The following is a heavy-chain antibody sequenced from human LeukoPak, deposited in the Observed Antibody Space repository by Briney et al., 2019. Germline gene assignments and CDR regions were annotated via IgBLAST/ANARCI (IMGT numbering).Heavy chain of an antibody. V-gene: IGHV1-69*13. J-gene: IGHJ4*02. CDR2: IIPIFSTA. CDR3: AIWESSGHYLDY. CDR1: GGTFSSYA. Sequence: GASVKVSCKASGGTFSSYAISWVRQAPGQGLEWMGGIIPIFSTANYAQKFQGRVTITADDSTSTAYMDLSSLRSEDTAVYYCAIWESSGHYLDYWGQGTLVTVSS. D-gene: IGHD3-22*01.